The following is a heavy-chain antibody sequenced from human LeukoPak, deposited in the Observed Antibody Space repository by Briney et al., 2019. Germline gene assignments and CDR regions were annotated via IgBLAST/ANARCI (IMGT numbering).Heavy chain of an antibody. CDR2: IKTNTGNP. V-gene: IGHV7-4-1*02. Sequence: ASVKVSCKASGYTFTSYAMNWVRQAPGQGLEWMGWIKTNTGNPTYAQGFTGRFVFSLDTSVSTAYLQISSLKAEDTSVYYCARGGYYDILTGEPVDYGMDVWGQGTTVNVSS. D-gene: IGHD3-9*01. J-gene: IGHJ6*02. CDR1: GYTFTSYA. CDR3: ARGGYYDILTGEPVDYGMDV.